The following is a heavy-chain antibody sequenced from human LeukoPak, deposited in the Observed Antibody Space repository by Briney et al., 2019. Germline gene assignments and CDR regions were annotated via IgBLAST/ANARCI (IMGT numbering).Heavy chain of an antibody. CDR1: GFTFSSYA. J-gene: IGHJ4*02. CDR3: AKEPKSTVIRGAIFDY. CDR2: ISNSGGNT. V-gene: IGHV3-23*01. Sequence: GGSLGLSCAASGFTFSSYAMSWVRQAPGRGLEWVSVISNSGGNTYYADSVKGRFTISRDNSKNTLYLQMNTLRAADTAVFYCAKEPKSTVIRGAIFDYWGQGTLVTVSS. D-gene: IGHD3-10*01.